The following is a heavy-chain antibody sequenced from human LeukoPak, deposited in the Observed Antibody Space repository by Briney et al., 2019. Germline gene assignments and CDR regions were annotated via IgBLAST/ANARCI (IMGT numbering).Heavy chain of an antibody. V-gene: IGHV4-4*07. Sequence: SETLSLTCTVSGGSISSYYWSWIRQPAGKGLKWIGRLYTSGNTNYNPSLKSRVTMSVDTSKNQFSLRLSSVTAADTAVYYCARGASGYYYGWGQGILVTVSS. J-gene: IGHJ4*02. D-gene: IGHD3-22*01. CDR3: ARGASGYYYG. CDR1: GGSISSYY. CDR2: LYTSGNT.